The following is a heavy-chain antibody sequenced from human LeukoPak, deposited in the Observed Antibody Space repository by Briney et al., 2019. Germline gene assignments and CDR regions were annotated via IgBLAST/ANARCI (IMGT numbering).Heavy chain of an antibody. CDR3: AKGGYNGYEAFHAFDY. V-gene: IGHV3-23*01. Sequence: PGRSLRLSCAASGFTFSSYGMHWVRQAPGKGLEWVSAISGSGGSTYYADSVKGRFTISRDNSKNTLYLQMNSLRAEDTAVYYCAKGGYNGYEAFHAFDYWGQGTLVTVSS. CDR1: GFTFSSYG. J-gene: IGHJ4*02. CDR2: ISGSGGST. D-gene: IGHD5-12*01.